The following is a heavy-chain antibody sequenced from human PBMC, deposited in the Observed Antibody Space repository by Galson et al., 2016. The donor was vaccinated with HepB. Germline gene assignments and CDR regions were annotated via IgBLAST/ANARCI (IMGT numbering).Heavy chain of an antibody. CDR3: ARDRRQLVGNYYYYGLDV. J-gene: IGHJ6*02. V-gene: IGHV2-70*01. Sequence: PALVQPTQTLTLTCTFSGFSLTTRGMRVSWIRQSPRKALEWLALLDWDDDKYYSSSLKPRPTISQDTSKNQGSLTMTKMDPVDTATYYCARDRRQLVGNYYYYGLDVWGQGTTVTVSS. CDR2: LDWDDDK. CDR1: GFSLTTRGMR. D-gene: IGHD6-6*01.